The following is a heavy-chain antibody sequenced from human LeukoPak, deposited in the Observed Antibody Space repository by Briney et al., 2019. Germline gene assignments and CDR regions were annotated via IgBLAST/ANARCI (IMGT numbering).Heavy chain of an antibody. J-gene: IGHJ1*01. CDR1: GFNFDDYG. D-gene: IGHD4-11*01. Sequence: PGGSLRLSCAASGFNFDDYGMSWVRQAPGKGLEWVSGINWNGGSAVYADSVKGRFAISRDNAKNFLYLQMSSLRAEDTALYYCARDGSTTVTTDYWGQGTLVTVSS. V-gene: IGHV3-20*04. CDR2: INWNGGSA. CDR3: ARDGSTTVTTDY.